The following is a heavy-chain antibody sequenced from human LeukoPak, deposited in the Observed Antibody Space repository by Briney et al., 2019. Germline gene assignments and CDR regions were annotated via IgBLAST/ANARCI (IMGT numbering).Heavy chain of an antibody. Sequence: ASETLSLTCTVSGGSISSYFWSWIRQPAGKGLEWIGRIYASGNTNYNPSLKSRLTMSIDTSKNQFSLRLSSVTAADTAVYYCASQTALPYFDLLLGDGPGYFDYWGQGTLVTVSS. J-gene: IGHJ4*02. CDR1: GGSISSYF. CDR2: IYASGNT. CDR3: ASQTALPYFDLLLGDGPGYFDY. V-gene: IGHV4-4*07. D-gene: IGHD3-9*01.